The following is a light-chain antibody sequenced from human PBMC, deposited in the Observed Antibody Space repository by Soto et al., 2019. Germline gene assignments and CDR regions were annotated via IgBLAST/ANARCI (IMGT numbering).Light chain of an antibody. CDR2: GAS. Sequence: EIVMTQSPVTLSVSPGERATLSCRASQSITNNLAWFQHKPGQPPRLLIYGASTRATGVPARFSGSGSETEFTLTISSLRSEDFAVYFCQQYNNWPPWTFGQGTKVEIK. CDR3: QQYNNWPPWT. CDR1: QSITNN. J-gene: IGKJ1*01. V-gene: IGKV3-15*01.